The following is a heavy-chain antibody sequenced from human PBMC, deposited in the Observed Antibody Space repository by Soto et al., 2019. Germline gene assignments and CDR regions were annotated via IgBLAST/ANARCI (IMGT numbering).Heavy chain of an antibody. V-gene: IGHV3-21*01. CDR2: SSSSSSYI. J-gene: IGHJ5*02. CDR3: ARGPYSSSWYESGGWFDP. Sequence: EVQLVESGGGLVKPGGSLRLSCAASGFTFSSYSMNWVRQAPGKGLEWVSSSSSSSSYIYYADSVKGRFTISRDNAKNSLYLQMNSLRAEDTAVYYCARGPYSSSWYESGGWFDPWGKGTLVTVSS. D-gene: IGHD6-13*01. CDR1: GFTFSSYS.